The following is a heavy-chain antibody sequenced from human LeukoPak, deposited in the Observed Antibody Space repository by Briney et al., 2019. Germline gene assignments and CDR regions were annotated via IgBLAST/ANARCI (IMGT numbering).Heavy chain of an antibody. CDR2: ISGSDGTT. J-gene: IGHJ6*02. Sequence: GGSLRLSCAASGFTFVNYVMTWVRQAPGKGLEWVSSISGSDGTTFYADSVKGRFTISRDNSKNTLYLQMNSLRSEDTAVYYCAKVRTYFYHGLDVWGQGTTVTVSS. V-gene: IGHV3-23*01. D-gene: IGHD1-14*01. CDR3: AKVRTYFYHGLDV. CDR1: GFTFVNYV.